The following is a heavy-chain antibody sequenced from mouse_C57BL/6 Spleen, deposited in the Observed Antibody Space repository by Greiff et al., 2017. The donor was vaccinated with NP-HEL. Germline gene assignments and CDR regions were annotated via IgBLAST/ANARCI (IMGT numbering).Heavy chain of an antibody. V-gene: IGHV5-9-1*02. CDR2: ISSGGDYI. CDR3: TRVYRRADFAMDY. J-gene: IGHJ4*01. D-gene: IGHD2-14*01. Sequence: EVQGVESGEGLVKPGGSLKLSCAASGFTFSSYAMSWVRQTPEKRLEWVAYISSGGDYIYYADTVKGRFTISRDNARNTLYLQMSSLKSEDTDSYYCTRVYRRADFAMDYWGQGTSVTVSS. CDR1: GFTFSSYA.